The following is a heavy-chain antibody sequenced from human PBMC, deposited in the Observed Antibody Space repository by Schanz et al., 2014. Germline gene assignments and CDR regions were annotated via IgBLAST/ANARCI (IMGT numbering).Heavy chain of an antibody. V-gene: IGHV3-23*04. J-gene: IGHJ3*01. D-gene: IGHD5-12*01. CDR1: GFTLSSYA. CDR2: INTADTT. Sequence: DVQLAESGGGLVQPGGSLRLSCAASGFTLSSYALSWVRQSPGKGLEWVSAINTADTTYYADSVKGRFTVSRDSSKNTLFLQMNSLRAEDTAVYFCARDGGRDGYNLAFDVWGQGTLVTVSS. CDR3: ARDGGRDGYNLAFDV.